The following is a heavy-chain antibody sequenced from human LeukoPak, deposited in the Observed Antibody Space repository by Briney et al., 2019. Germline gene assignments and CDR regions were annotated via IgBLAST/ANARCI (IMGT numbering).Heavy chain of an antibody. Sequence: ASVKVSCKASGYTFTSYGISWVRQAPGQGLEWMGWISAYNGNTNYAQKLQGRVTMTTDTSTSTAYMELRSLRSDDTAVYYCARDSYYDILTGYYPWAYYYYGMDVWGQGTTVTVSS. CDR2: ISAYNGNT. D-gene: IGHD3-9*01. V-gene: IGHV1-18*01. J-gene: IGHJ6*02. CDR3: ARDSYYDILTGYYPWAYYYYGMDV. CDR1: GYTFTSYG.